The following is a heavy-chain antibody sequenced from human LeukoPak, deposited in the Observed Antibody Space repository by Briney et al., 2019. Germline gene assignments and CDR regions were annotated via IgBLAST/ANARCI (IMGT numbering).Heavy chain of an antibody. D-gene: IGHD3-10*01. J-gene: IGHJ4*02. CDR1: GFTFSSYG. Sequence: GGSLRLSCAASGFTFSSYGIHWVRQAPGKGLEWVAVIWYDGSSKYYADSVKGRFTISRDNSKNTLYLQMNSLRAEDTAVYYCAREDGSGSYHFDYWGQGTLVTVSS. CDR3: AREDGSGSYHFDY. CDR2: IWYDGSSK. V-gene: IGHV3-33*01.